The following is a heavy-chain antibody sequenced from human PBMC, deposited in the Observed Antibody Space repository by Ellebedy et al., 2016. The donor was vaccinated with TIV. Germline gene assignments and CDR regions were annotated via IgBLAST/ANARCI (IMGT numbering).Heavy chain of an antibody. V-gene: IGHV4-4*07. CDR3: ARDGTRRGFGSSGWFDF. CDR1: GGSISDFY. J-gene: IGHJ5*01. Sequence: SETLSLXCTVSGGSISDFYWSWIRQPAGKGLEWIGRIYSSGSTKYNPSLKSRVTMSVDTSKIQFSLKLSSVTAADTAVYYCARDGTRRGFGSSGWFDFWGQGTLVTVSS. CDR2: IYSSGST. D-gene: IGHD6-19*01.